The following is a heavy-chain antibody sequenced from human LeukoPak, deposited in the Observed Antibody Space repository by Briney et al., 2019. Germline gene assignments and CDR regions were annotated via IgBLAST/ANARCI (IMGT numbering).Heavy chain of an antibody. Sequence: ASETLSLTCTVSGGSISSGSYYWSWIRQPAGKGLEWIGRIYTSGSTNYNPSLKSRVTISVDTSKNQFSLKLSSVTAADTAVYYCATKYSSSWYGAFDIWGQGTMVTVSS. CDR3: ATKYSSSWYGAFDI. CDR2: IYTSGST. V-gene: IGHV4-61*02. J-gene: IGHJ3*02. CDR1: GGSISSGSYY. D-gene: IGHD6-13*01.